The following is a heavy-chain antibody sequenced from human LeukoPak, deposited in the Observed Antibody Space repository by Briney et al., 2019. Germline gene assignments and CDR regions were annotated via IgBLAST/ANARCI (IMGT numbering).Heavy chain of an antibody. V-gene: IGHV4-4*09. CDR2: IYTSGST. CDR3: ARHKTVEYCSSTSCRYYYYYYMDV. CDR1: GGSISSYY. D-gene: IGHD2-2*01. Sequence: SETLSLTCTVSGGSISSYYWSWIRQPPGKGLEWIGYIYTSGSTNYNPSLKSRVTISVDTSKNQFSLKLSSVTAADTAVYYCARHKTVEYCSSTSCRYYYYYYMDVWGKGTTVTVSS. J-gene: IGHJ6*03.